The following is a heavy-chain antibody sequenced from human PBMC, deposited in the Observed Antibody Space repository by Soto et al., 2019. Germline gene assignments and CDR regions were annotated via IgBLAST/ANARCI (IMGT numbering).Heavy chain of an antibody. V-gene: IGHV4-31*03. J-gene: IGHJ4*02. Sequence: QVQLQESGPGLVKPSQTLSLTCTVSGGSISSGGYCWSWIRQHPGEGLEWIGFMYNSGSISYNPSLKSRATISVDTSTNQFSLNLRSVTAADTAVYYCARGGDTTKVDYWGQGTLVTVSS. CDR2: MYNSGSI. D-gene: IGHD3-16*01. CDR3: ARGGDTTKVDY. CDR1: GGSISSGGYC.